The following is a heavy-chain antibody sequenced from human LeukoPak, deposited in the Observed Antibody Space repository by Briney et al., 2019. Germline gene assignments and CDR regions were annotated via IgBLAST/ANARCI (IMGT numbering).Heavy chain of an antibody. CDR2: IHTSGST. CDR3: ARDQYYYDSSGYLTFDY. V-gene: IGHV4-4*07. Sequence: PSETLSLTCNVSGVSISSYYWGWIRQPAGKGLEWIGRIHTSGSTNYNPSLKSRVTMSVDTSKNQFSLKLSSVTAADTAVYYCARDQYYYDSSGYLTFDYWGQGTLVTVSS. D-gene: IGHD3-22*01. CDR1: GVSISSYY. J-gene: IGHJ4*02.